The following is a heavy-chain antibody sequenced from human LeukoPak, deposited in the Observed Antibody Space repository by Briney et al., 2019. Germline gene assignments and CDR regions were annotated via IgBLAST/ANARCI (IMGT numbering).Heavy chain of an antibody. J-gene: IGHJ6*03. Sequence: SVKVSCKASGGTFSSYAISWVQQAPGQGLEWMGGIIPIFGTANYAQKFQGRVTITADESTSTAYMELSSLRSEDTAVYYCARVTAAAGTLYYYYMDVWGKGTTVTVSS. V-gene: IGHV1-69*13. CDR2: IIPIFGTA. D-gene: IGHD6-13*01. CDR3: ARVTAAAGTLYYYYMDV. CDR1: GGTFSSYA.